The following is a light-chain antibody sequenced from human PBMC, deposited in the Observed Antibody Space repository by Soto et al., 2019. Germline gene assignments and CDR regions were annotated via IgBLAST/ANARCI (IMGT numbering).Light chain of an antibody. V-gene: IGLV1-47*01. CDR2: RNN. CDR3: AAWDDSLSGVV. J-gene: IGLJ2*01. CDR1: SSNIGSNY. Sequence: QSVLTQPPSASGTLGQRVTISCSGSSSNIGSNYVYWYQQLPGTAPKLLIYRNNQRPSGVPDRFSGSKSDTSASLAISGLRSEDEADYYCAAWDDSLSGVVFGGGTKLTVL.